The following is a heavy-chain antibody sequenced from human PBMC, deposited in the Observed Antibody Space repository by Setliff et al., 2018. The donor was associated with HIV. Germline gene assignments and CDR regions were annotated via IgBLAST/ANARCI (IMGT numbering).Heavy chain of an antibody. D-gene: IGHD2-21*01. CDR3: AKPAGDDYYYFYMDV. Sequence: GGSLRLSCAASGFTFSTYGMHWVRQAPGKGLAWVAVIWYDGTVKYYADSVKGRFTISRDNSKNTLYLQMNSLRAEDTAVYYCAKPAGDDYYYFYMDVWGKGTMVTVSS. V-gene: IGHV3-33*06. J-gene: IGHJ6*03. CDR2: IWYDGTVK. CDR1: GFTFSTYG.